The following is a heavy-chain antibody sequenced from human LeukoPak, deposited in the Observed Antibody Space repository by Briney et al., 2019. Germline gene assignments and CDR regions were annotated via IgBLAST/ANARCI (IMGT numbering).Heavy chain of an antibody. D-gene: IGHD2-2*01. V-gene: IGHV1-18*01. J-gene: IGHJ4*02. CDR1: GYTFTNDG. CDR2: ISAYNGNT. Sequence: ASVTVSCTASGYTFTNDGISWVRQAPGQGLEWMGWISAYNGNTNYAQKLQGRVTMTTDTSTSTAYMELRSLTSDDTAVYYCARVGAYCTSTSCLDYWGQGTLVTVSS. CDR3: ARVGAYCTSTSCLDY.